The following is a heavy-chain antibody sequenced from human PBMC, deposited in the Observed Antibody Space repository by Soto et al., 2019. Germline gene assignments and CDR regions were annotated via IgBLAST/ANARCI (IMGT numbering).Heavy chain of an antibody. CDR3: AKGGQYQLLSYYYYYGMDV. J-gene: IGHJ6*02. Sequence: PGGSLRLSCAASGFTFSSYAMSWVRQAPGKGLEWVSAISGSGGSTYYADSVKGRFTISRDNSKNTLYLQMNSLRAEDTAVYYCAKGGQYQLLSYYYYYGMDVWGQGTTVTV. D-gene: IGHD2-2*01. V-gene: IGHV3-23*01. CDR2: ISGSGGST. CDR1: GFTFSSYA.